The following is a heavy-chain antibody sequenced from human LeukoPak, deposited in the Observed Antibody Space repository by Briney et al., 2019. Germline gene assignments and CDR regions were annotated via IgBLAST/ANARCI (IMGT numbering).Heavy chain of an antibody. D-gene: IGHD3-16*01. CDR2: IKTDGSEK. Sequence: GGSLRLSCEGSGFTFSNYWMGWVRQAPGKGLQWVANIKTDGSEKYYVDSVKGRFTISRDNAKNSLYLQMNSLRAEDTAVYYCARLGEKADFDYWGQGTLVTVSS. CDR3: ARLGEKADFDY. J-gene: IGHJ4*02. CDR1: GFTFSNYW. V-gene: IGHV3-7*01.